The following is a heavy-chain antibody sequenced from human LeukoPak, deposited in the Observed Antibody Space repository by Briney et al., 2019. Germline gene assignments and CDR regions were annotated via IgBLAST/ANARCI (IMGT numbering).Heavy chain of an antibody. J-gene: IGHJ4*02. Sequence: SGGSLRLSCAASGFTFSSYEMNWVRQAPGKGLEWVSYISSSGSTIYYADSVKGRFTISRDNAKNSLYLQMNSLRAEDTAVYYCARLRSSWHEHLDYWGQGTLVTVSS. V-gene: IGHV3-48*03. CDR2: ISSSGSTI. CDR1: GFTFSSYE. D-gene: IGHD6-13*01. CDR3: ARLRSSWHEHLDY.